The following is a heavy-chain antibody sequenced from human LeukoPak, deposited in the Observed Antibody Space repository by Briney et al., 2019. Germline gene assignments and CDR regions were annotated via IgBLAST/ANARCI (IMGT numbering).Heavy chain of an antibody. CDR1: GLAFSGYA. CDR3: AKSYYDFWSGYSYYFDY. J-gene: IGHJ4*02. CDR2: ISGSGGST. V-gene: IGHV3-23*01. Sequence: GGALRLSCAASGLAFSGYAMSRVRQAPGKGLESVSAISGSGGSTYYADSVKGRFTISRDNSKNTLYLQMNSLRAEDTAVYYCAKSYYDFWSGYSYYFDYWGQGTLVTVSS. D-gene: IGHD3-3*01.